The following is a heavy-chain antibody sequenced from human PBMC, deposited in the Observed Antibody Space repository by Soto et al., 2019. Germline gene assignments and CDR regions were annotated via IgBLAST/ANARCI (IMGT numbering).Heavy chain of an antibody. D-gene: IGHD5-18*01. J-gene: IGHJ4*02. Sequence: QVQLVQSGAEVKKPGASVKVSCMASGYTFTSYAMHWVRQAPGQRLEWMGWINAGNGNTKYSQKFQGRVTITRDTSASTAYMELSSLRSEDTAVYYCALGYSGPTGWNYWGQGTLVTVSS. CDR2: INAGNGNT. CDR1: GYTFTSYA. CDR3: ALGYSGPTGWNY. V-gene: IGHV1-3*01.